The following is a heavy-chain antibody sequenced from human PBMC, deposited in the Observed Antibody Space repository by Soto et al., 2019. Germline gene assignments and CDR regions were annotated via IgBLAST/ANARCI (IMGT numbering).Heavy chain of an antibody. D-gene: IGHD4-17*01. CDR3: ARFDPMTTVTTWFDP. CDR2: ISAYNGNT. V-gene: IGHV1-18*01. J-gene: IGHJ5*02. CDR1: GYTFTSYG. Sequence: QVQLVQSGAEVKKPGASVKVSCKASGYTFTSYGISWVRQAPGQGLEWMGWISAYNGNTNYAQKLQGRVTMTTDTSTSTAYMERRSLRSDDTAVYYCARFDPMTTVTTWFDPWGQGTLVTVSS.